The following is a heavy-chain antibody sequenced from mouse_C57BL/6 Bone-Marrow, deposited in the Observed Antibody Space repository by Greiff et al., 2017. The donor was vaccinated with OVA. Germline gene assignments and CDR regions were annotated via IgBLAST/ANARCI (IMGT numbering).Heavy chain of an antibody. CDR2: ISDGGSYT. CDR1: GFTFSSYA. V-gene: IGHV5-4*01. Sequence: EVMLVESGGGLVKPGGSLKLSCAASGFTFSSYAMSWVRQTPEKRLEWVANISDGGSYTYYPDNVKGRVTISRDNAKNKLYLQMSHRKSEDTAMYYWARDYYGSLDYWGQGTTLTVSS. J-gene: IGHJ2*01. CDR3: ARDYYGSLDY. D-gene: IGHD1-1*01.